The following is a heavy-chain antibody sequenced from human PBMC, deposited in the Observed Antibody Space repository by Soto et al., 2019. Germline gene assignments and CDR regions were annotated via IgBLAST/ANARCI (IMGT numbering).Heavy chain of an antibody. Sequence: EVQLLESGGGLVQPGGSLRLSCTASGFTFSDSAMTWVRQAPGKGLEWVSISSAAGRSTYHADSVRGRFTISRDNSRNTLYLQMTSLRDDDTAVYYCAKNCHWLDVQLDSWGQGTQVTVSS. V-gene: IGHV3-23*01. CDR1: GFTFSDSA. CDR3: AKNCHWLDVQLDS. CDR2: SSAAGRST. D-gene: IGHD6-19*01. J-gene: IGHJ4*02.